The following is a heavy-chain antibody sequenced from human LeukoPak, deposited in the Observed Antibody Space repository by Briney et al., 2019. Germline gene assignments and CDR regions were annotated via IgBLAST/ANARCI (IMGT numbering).Heavy chain of an antibody. CDR2: ISFDGGKT. Sequence: GRSLRLSCAASRSTFTTSSMHWVRQVPGKGLEWVALISFDGGKTSYADSVRGRFTISRDNSKNTLYLQMDSLKTEDTGVYYCARGCGADSWCFDYWGQGTLVTVSS. J-gene: IGHJ4*02. CDR1: RSTFTTSS. CDR3: ARGCGADSWCFDY. V-gene: IGHV3-30*04. D-gene: IGHD2-21*01.